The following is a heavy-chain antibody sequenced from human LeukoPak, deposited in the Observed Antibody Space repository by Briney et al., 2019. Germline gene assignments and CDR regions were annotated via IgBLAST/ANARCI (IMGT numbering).Heavy chain of an antibody. J-gene: IGHJ6*03. Sequence: GGSLRLSCAASGFTFSSYGMHWVRQAPGKGLEWVAVISYDGSNKYYADSVKGRFTISRDNSKNTLYLQMNSLRAEDTAVYYCARDLRSLVRGVTSLIYYYYYMDVWGKGTTVTVSS. D-gene: IGHD3-10*01. CDR1: GFTFSSYG. CDR2: ISYDGSNK. CDR3: ARDLRSLVRGVTSLIYYYYYMDV. V-gene: IGHV3-30*03.